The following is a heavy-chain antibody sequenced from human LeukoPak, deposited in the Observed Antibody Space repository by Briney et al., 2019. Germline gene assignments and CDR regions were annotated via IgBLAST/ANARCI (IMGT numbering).Heavy chain of an antibody. CDR1: GFTFSSYV. CDR3: AKAPAPYYYYYGMDV. V-gene: IGHV3-23*01. CDR2: ISDNGVTR. Sequence: PGGSLRLCCAASGFTFSSYVMDWVRQAPGKGLEWVSSISDNGVTRYYADSVKGRFTISRDNSDNTVYLQMNSLRAEDTAIYYCAKAPAPYYYYYGMDVWGQGTAVTVSS. J-gene: IGHJ6*02.